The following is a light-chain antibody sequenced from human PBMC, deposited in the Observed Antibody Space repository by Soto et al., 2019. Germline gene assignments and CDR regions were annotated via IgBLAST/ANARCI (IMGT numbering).Light chain of an antibody. CDR2: DTS. CDR3: QQYGTSPQT. Sequence: EIVLTQSPGTLSLSPGERATLSCRASQSVTSNYLAWYQQKPGQAPGLLIYDTSTRASGAPDRFSGSGSGTEFTLTISRLEPEDFAVYYCQQYGTSPQTFGQGTKVDI. J-gene: IGKJ1*01. V-gene: IGKV3-20*01. CDR1: QSVTSNY.